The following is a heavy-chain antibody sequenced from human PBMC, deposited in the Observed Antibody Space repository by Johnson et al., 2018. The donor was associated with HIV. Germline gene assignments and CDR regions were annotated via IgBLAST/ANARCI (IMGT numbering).Heavy chain of an antibody. CDR3: ARGHYSSSWYGRYAFDI. CDR1: GFTFSSYA. Sequence: QVQLVESGGGVVQPGRSLRLSCAASGFTFSSYAMHWVRQAPGKGLEWVAVISYDGSNKYYADSVKGRFTISRDSSKNTLYLQMNSLRAEDTAVYYCARGHYSSSWYGRYAFDIWGQGTMVTVSS. D-gene: IGHD6-13*01. V-gene: IGHV3-30-3*01. J-gene: IGHJ3*02. CDR2: ISYDGSNK.